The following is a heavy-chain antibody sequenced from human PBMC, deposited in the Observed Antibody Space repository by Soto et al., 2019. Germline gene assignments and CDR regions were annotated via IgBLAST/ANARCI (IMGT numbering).Heavy chain of an antibody. CDR3: TTDSYSTIIDVRFAF. CDR1: GFVFRNAW. Sequence: EVQLVDSGGGLVKPGGSLRLSCAASGFVFRNAWINWVRQAPGKGLEWVGRIKSGGATDFAALARGRFAITRDDSRNMAYMQMNNVDTEDTAVYYCTTDSYSTIIDVRFAFWGQGALVTVSS. V-gene: IGHV3-15*07. J-gene: IGHJ4*02. CDR2: IKSGGAT. D-gene: IGHD3-22*01.